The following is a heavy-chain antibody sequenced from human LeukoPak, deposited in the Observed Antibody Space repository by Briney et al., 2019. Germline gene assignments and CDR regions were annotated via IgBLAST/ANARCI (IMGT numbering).Heavy chain of an antibody. Sequence: SETLSLTCTVSGGSISSSSYYWGWIRQPPGKGLEWIGSIYYSGSTYYNPSLKSRVTISVDTSKNQFSLKLSSVTAADTAVYYCARDTYSFMDVWGKGTTVTVSS. CDR2: IYYSGST. CDR3: ARDTYSFMDV. V-gene: IGHV4-39*07. J-gene: IGHJ6*03. CDR1: GGSISSSSYY.